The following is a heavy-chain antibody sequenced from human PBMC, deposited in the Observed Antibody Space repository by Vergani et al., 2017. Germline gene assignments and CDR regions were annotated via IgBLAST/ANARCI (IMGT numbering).Heavy chain of an antibody. CDR1: GGSSFNSRYY. J-gene: IGHJ4*02. V-gene: IGHV4-39*01. CDR3: ARHVTQDYYNDSDYFDY. CDR2: MEDNGRA. Sequence: QLQLQEPAPGLVKPSGPLSLTCSVTGGSSFNSRYYWGWIRQPPGKGLEWMGRMEDNGRAYSTPYIRRRVAISIDTSKRQFSLKLYSLTAADTAIYYCARHVTQDYYNDSDYFDYWGLGTLVTVSS. D-gene: IGHD3-22*01.